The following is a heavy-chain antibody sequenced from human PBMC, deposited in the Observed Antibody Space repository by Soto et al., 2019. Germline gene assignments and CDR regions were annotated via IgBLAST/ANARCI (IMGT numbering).Heavy chain of an antibody. V-gene: IGHV5-51*01. J-gene: IGHJ6*02. Sequence: GESLKISCKGSGYSFTSYWIGWVRQMPGKGLEWMGIIYPGDSDTRYSPSFQGQVTISADKSISTAYPQWSSLKASDTAMYYCARTLVGATTYYYYGMDVWGQGTTVTVSS. D-gene: IGHD1-26*01. CDR2: IYPGDSDT. CDR1: GYSFTSYW. CDR3: ARTLVGATTYYYYGMDV.